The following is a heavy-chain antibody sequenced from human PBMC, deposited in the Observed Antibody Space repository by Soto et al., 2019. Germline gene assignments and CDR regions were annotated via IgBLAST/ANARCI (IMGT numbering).Heavy chain of an antibody. CDR2: IYNTGNT. CDR3: ASGHDAYKVRY. Sequence: QVQLQESGPGLVKPSQTLSLTCTVSGGSISSGGTGSYWTWIRQLPGKGLEWIGYIYNTGNTYYNPSLKTRPNRSIDTPENQFSLKLTSVTAADTAVYFCASGHDAYKVRYWGQGTLVTVS. J-gene: IGHJ4*02. V-gene: IGHV4-31*03. CDR1: GGSISSGGTGSY. D-gene: IGHD1-1*01.